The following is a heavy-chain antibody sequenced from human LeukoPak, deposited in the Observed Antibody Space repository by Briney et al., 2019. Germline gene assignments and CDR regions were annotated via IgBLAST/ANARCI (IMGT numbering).Heavy chain of an antibody. V-gene: IGHV3-21*05. J-gene: IGHJ4*02. Sequence: PGGSLRLSCVASGFTFSSYSMNWVRQTPGKGLEWVSYISSSSTYIYYADSVKGRVTISRDNAKNSLYLQMNSLKTEDTAVYYCTRRLDGSGSSGYFDYWGQGTLVTVSS. CDR1: GFTFSSYS. D-gene: IGHD3-10*01. CDR3: TRRLDGSGSSGYFDY. CDR2: ISSSSTYI.